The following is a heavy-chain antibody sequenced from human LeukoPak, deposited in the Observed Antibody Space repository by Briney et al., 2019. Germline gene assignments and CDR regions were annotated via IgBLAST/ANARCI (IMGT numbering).Heavy chain of an antibody. Sequence: SETLSLTCAVYGGSSSDYYWSWIRQPPGKGLEWIGEINHSGSTNYNPSLKSRVTISVDTSKNQFSLKLSSVTAADTAGYYCARGAWDCSSTSCYVNWYDPWGQGTLVTVSS. CDR3: ARGAWDCSSTSCYVNWYDP. CDR2: INHSGST. V-gene: IGHV4-34*01. D-gene: IGHD2-2*01. J-gene: IGHJ5*02. CDR1: GGSSSDYY.